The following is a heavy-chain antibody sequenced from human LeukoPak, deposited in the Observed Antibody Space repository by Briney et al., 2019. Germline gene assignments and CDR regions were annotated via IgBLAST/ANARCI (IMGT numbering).Heavy chain of an antibody. CDR2: INHSGST. V-gene: IGHV4-34*01. CDR1: GRFFSGYY. D-gene: IGHD3-22*01. CDR3: ARREYDSSGYGDY. Sequence: SETLSLTCAVYGRFFSGYYWSWIRQPPGKGLEWIGEINHSGSTNYNPSLKSRVTISVDTSKNQFSLKLSSVTAADTAVYYCARREYDSSGYGDYWGQGTLVTVSS. J-gene: IGHJ4*02.